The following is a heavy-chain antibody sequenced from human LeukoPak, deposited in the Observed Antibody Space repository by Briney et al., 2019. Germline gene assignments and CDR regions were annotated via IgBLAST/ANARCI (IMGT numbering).Heavy chain of an antibody. D-gene: IGHD3-16*02. CDR1: GFTFSSYA. Sequence: GGSLRLSCAASGFTFSSYAMSWVRQAPGKGPEWVSAISHSGGTTYYADSVKGRFTISRDNSKNTLYLQMNSLRAEDTGVYYCAKKHPGGVIESPDSWGQGTLVTVSS. CDR2: ISHSGGTT. V-gene: IGHV3-23*01. CDR3: AKKHPGGVIESPDS. J-gene: IGHJ4*02.